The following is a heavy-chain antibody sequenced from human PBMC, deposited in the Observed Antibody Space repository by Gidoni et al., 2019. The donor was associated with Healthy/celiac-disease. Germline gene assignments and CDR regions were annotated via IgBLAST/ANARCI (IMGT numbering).Heavy chain of an antibody. CDR2: IYCCGST. D-gene: IGHD5-18*01. V-gene: IGHV4-39*01. CDR3: ARQQVVMRGYSWTPHEWDY. Sequence: QLQLQESGTGLVKPSETLSLTCTVSGGSISSSSSYWGWLRQPRGKGLDGIGRIYCCGSTYDNPTLNRRVTISVDTSKNQFSLKLSSVTAADTAVYYCARQQVVMRGYSWTPHEWDYWGQGTLVTVSS. CDR1: GGSISSSSSY. J-gene: IGHJ4*02.